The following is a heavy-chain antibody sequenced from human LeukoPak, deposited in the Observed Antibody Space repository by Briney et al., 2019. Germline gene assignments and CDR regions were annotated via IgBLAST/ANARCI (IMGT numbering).Heavy chain of an antibody. J-gene: IGHJ4*02. CDR3: ARVAAAGTGGVDY. CDR1: GYTFTGYY. CDR2: INPNSGGT. V-gene: IGHV1-2*02. Sequence: GASVTVSCKASGYTFTGYYMHWVRQAPGQGVEWMGWINPNSGGTNYAQKFQGRVTMTRDTSISTAYMELSRLRSDDTAVYYCARVAAAGTGGVDYWGQGTLVTVSS. D-gene: IGHD6-13*01.